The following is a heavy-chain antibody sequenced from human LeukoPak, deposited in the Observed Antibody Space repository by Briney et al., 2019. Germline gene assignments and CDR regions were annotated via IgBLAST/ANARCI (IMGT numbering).Heavy chain of an antibody. CDR2: IKQDGSDK. V-gene: IGHV3-7*01. Sequence: PGGSLRLTCTASGFTFSDYWMSWVRQAPGKGPEWVANIKQDGSDKYYVDSVKGRFTISRDNAKNALYLQVNSLRPEDTAVYYCARGEFAWIQGSYGMNVWGQGTAVTVSS. J-gene: IGHJ6*02. CDR3: ARGEFAWIQGSYGMNV. D-gene: IGHD5-18*01. CDR1: GFTFSDYW.